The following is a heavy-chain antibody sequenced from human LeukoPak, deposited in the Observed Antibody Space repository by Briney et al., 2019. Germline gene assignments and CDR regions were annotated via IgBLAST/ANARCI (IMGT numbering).Heavy chain of an antibody. CDR2: FDPEDGET. CDR3: ATVPIYGQRPFDY. J-gene: IGHJ4*02. V-gene: IGHV1-24*01. D-gene: IGHD3-10*01. CDR1: GYTLTELS. Sequence: GASVKVSCTVSGYTLTELSMHWVRQAPGKGLEWMGGFDPEDGETIYAQKFQGRVTMTEDTSTDTAYMELSSLRSEDTAVYYCATVPIYGQRPFDYWGQGTLVTVSS.